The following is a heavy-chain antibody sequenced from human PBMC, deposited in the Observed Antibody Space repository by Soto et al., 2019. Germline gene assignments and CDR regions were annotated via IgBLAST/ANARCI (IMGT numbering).Heavy chain of an antibody. D-gene: IGHD3-3*01. J-gene: IGHJ4*02. CDR3: ARWSYLDY. CDR2: ISGSDGKT. V-gene: IGHV3-23*01. CDR1: GFSFGSYA. Sequence: SLRLSCAASGFSFGSYALSWVRQAPGKGLEWVSTISGSDGKTFYADSVKGRFSISRDTSQSTLYLQMNSLRADDTAMYYCARWSYLDYWGQGTRVTVSS.